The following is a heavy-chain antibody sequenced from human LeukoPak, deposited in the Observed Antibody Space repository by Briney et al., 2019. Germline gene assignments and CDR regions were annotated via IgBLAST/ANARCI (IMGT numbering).Heavy chain of an antibody. CDR2: ISGAGSYI. Sequence: GGSLRLSCAASGFTFITYSMNWVRQAPGKGLEWVSSISGAGSYIYYADSVKGSFTISRDNAQSSLHLQMNSLRAEDTAVYYCARDPYPGVLHNYFDFWGQGTLVTVSS. D-gene: IGHD4/OR15-4a*01. V-gene: IGHV3-21*01. CDR1: GFTFITYS. CDR3: ARDPYPGVLHNYFDF. J-gene: IGHJ4*02.